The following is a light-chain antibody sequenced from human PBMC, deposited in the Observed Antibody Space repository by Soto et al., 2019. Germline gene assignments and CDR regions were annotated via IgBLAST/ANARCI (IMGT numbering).Light chain of an antibody. Sequence: DIQLTQSPSFLSASVGDRVTITCRASQGFSSYLDWYQQKPVKAPKLLIYAASTMQSGVPSRLSGSGSGTEFTLTIGSRQPEDFATYYCQQLNSYPLFGQGTKVEIK. V-gene: IGKV1-9*01. CDR3: QQLNSYPL. CDR2: AAS. CDR1: QGFSSY. J-gene: IGKJ1*01.